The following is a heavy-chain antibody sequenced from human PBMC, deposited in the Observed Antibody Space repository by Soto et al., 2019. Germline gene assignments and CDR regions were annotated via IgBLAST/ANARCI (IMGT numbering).Heavy chain of an antibody. CDR1: GYTFTNYW. CDR3: ARLGSLLQPIDY. J-gene: IGHJ4*02. D-gene: IGHD4-4*01. CDR2: IFPRDSDT. Sequence: PGESLKISCQASGYTFTNYWIAWVRHMPGRGLEWMGLIFPRDSDTRYNSSFEGQVTISTDRSIATAYLQWTSLKASDTATYFCARLGSLLQPIDYWGQGTRVTVSS. V-gene: IGHV5-51*01.